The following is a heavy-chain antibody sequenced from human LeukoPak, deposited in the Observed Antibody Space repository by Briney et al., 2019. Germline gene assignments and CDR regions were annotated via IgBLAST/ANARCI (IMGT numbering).Heavy chain of an antibody. J-gene: IGHJ4*02. CDR1: GFTFNNFV. V-gene: IGHV3-30*18. CDR2: ISYDGSNK. Sequence: GGSLRLSCLASGFTFNNFVMNWVRQAPGKGLEWVAVISYDGSNKYYADSVKGRFTISRDNSKNTLYLQMNSLRAEDTAVYYCAKGYYDSSGYYDYWGQGTLVTVSS. CDR3: AKGYYDSSGYYDY. D-gene: IGHD3-22*01.